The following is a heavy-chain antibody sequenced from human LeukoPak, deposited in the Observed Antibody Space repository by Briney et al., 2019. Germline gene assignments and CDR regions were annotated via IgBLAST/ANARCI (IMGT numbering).Heavy chain of an antibody. V-gene: IGHV3-21*04. CDR2: ISSSSTYI. CDR1: GFTFRSYS. D-gene: IGHD6-19*01. J-gene: IGHJ4*02. Sequence: GGSLRLSCAASGFTFRSYSMNWVRQAPGKGLEWVSSISSSSTYIYYADSVKGRFIISRDNAKNSLYLQMNSLRAEDTAVYYCAKDRAVAGTYYFDYWGQGTLVTVSS. CDR3: AKDRAVAGTYYFDY.